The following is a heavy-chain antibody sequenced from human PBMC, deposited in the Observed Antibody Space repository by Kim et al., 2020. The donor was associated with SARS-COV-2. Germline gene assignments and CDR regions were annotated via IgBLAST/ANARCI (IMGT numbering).Heavy chain of an antibody. CDR3: APYDWGGAPYFEH. CDR2: IHTNGDT. CDR1: GASINNYY. J-gene: IGHJ4*02. Sequence: SETLSLTCTVSGASINNYYCSWFRQPAGKGLEWIGRIHTNGDTNYSPSLRSRLTISLETSKNQLSLKLTSVTAADTAVYYCAPYDWGGAPYFEHWGRGTLVTVSS. D-gene: IGHD3-9*01. V-gene: IGHV4-4*07.